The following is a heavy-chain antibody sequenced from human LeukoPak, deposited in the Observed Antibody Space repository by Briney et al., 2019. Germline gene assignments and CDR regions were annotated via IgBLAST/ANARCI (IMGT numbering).Heavy chain of an antibody. J-gene: IGHJ4*02. CDR1: GFTFSSYA. V-gene: IGHV3-23*01. CDR3: ASTSPGGWYELDY. CDR2: ISHSGGST. Sequence: PGGSLRLSCAASGFTFSSYAMSWVRQAPGKGLEWVSAISHSGGSTYYADSVKGRFTISRDNAKNSLYLQMNSLRAEDTAVYYCASTSPGGWYELDYWGQGTLVTVSS. D-gene: IGHD6-19*01.